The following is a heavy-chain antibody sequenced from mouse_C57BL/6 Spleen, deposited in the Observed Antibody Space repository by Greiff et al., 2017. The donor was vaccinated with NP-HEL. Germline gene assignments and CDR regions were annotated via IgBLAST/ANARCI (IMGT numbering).Heavy chain of an antibody. CDR3: TTLSVYYGKGY. CDR2: IDPEDGDT. D-gene: IGHD1-1*01. J-gene: IGHJ2*01. CDR1: GFNIKDYY. V-gene: IGHV14-1*01. Sequence: VQLQQSGAELVRPGASVKLSCTASGFNIKDYYMHWVKQRPEQGLEWIGRIDPEDGDTEYAPKFQGKATMTADTSSNPAYLQLSSLTSEDTAVYYCTTLSVYYGKGYWGQGTTLTVSS.